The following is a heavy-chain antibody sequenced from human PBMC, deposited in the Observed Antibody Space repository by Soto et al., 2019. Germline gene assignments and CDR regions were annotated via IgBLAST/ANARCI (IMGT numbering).Heavy chain of an antibody. CDR2: IKQDGSEN. D-gene: IGHD6-19*01. V-gene: IGHV3-7*01. J-gene: IGHJ6*02. CDR3: ARGIEVAATHRNYYYYGMDV. Sequence: SVGSLRLSXAASGFTFSSYWMSWVRQSPGKGLEWVANIKQDGSENYYVYYVKGRFTISRDNAKNSLYLKMNSLRAEDTAVYYCARGIEVAATHRNYYYYGMDVWGQGTTVTVSS. CDR1: GFTFSSYW.